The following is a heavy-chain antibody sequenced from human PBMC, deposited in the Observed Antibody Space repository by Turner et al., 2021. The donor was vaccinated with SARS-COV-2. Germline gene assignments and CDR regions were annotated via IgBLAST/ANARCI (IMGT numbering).Heavy chain of an antibody. J-gene: IGHJ5*02. V-gene: IGHV1-2*02. CDR2: INPNSGGT. CDR3: AREGYGEPGALDP. CDR1: GYTFTGNY. D-gene: IGHD4-17*01. Sequence: VQLVQSGAEVQKPGASVKVSGKASGYTFTGNYMHWVRQAPGQGLEWMGWINPNSGGTNYAQKFQGRVTMTRDTSVSTAYMELSRLRSDDTAVYYCAREGYGEPGALDPWGQGTLVTVSS.